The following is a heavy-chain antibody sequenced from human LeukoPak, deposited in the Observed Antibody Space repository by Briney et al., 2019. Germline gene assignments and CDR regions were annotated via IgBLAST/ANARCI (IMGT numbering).Heavy chain of an antibody. D-gene: IGHD6-13*01. J-gene: IGHJ5*02. V-gene: IGHV1-18*01. Sequence: ASVKVSCKASGYTFTSYGISWVRQAPGQGLEWMGWISAYNGNTNYAQKLQGRVTMTTDTSTSTAYMELRSLRSDDTAVYYCAKDRGIAAALGMFDPWGQGTLVTVSS. CDR2: ISAYNGNT. CDR3: AKDRGIAAALGMFDP. CDR1: GYTFTSYG.